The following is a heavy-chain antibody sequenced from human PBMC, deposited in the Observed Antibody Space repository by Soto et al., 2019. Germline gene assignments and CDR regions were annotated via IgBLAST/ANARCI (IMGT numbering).Heavy chain of an antibody. Sequence: PGGSLRLSCAASGFTVSSNYMSWVRQAPGKGLEWVSGINWNGGSTGYADSVKGRFTISRDNAKNSLYLQMKSLRAEDTALYYCARDRFYSSSGIFDYWGQGTLVTVSS. CDR1: GFTVSSNY. V-gene: IGHV3-20*04. D-gene: IGHD6-13*01. CDR3: ARDRFYSSSGIFDY. CDR2: INWNGGST. J-gene: IGHJ4*02.